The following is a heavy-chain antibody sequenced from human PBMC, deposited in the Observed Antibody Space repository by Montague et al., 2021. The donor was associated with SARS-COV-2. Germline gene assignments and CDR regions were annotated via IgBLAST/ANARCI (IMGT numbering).Heavy chain of an antibody. D-gene: IGHD6-13*01. CDR3: ARDVSSSWYSNWFDP. CDR2: IYYSGST. Sequence: SETLSLTCTVSGGSISSYYWSWIRQPPGKGLQWIGYIYYSGSTNYNPSLKSRVTISVDTSKNEFSLKLSSVTAADTAVYYCARDVSSSWYSNWFDPWGQGTMVTVSS. J-gene: IGHJ5*02. V-gene: IGHV4-59*01. CDR1: GGSISSYY.